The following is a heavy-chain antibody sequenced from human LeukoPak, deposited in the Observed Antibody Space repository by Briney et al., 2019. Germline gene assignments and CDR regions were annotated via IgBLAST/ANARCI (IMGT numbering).Heavy chain of an antibody. Sequence: PSETLSLTCAVSGGSISSGGYSWSWIRQPPGKGLEWIGYIYYSGSTYNNPSLKSRVTISVDKSKNQFSLKLSSVTAADTAVYYCARDGNWNDVRGEYYYYYYMDVWGKGTTVTVSS. CDR2: IYYSGST. J-gene: IGHJ6*03. CDR3: ARDGNWNDVRGEYYYYYYMDV. V-gene: IGHV4-30-4*07. CDR1: GGSISSGGYS. D-gene: IGHD1-1*01.